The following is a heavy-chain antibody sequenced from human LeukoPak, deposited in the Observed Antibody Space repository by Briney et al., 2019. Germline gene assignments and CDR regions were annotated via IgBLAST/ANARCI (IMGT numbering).Heavy chain of an antibody. CDR1: GFTFDDYG. D-gene: IGHD3-22*01. CDR3: ARGNSSGYSAAFDI. J-gene: IGHJ3*02. CDR2: INWNGGSI. Sequence: GGSLRLSCAASGFTFDDYGMSWVRQAPGKGLEWVSGINWNGGSIGYADSVKGRFTISRDNAKNSLYLQMNSLRVEDTALYYCARGNSSGYSAAFDIWGQETMVTVSS. V-gene: IGHV3-20*04.